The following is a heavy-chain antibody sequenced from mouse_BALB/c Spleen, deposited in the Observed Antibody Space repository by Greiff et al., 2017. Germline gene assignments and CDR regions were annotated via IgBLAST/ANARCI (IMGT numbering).Heavy chain of an antibody. CDR3: ARGPLYYYGSTPFDY. CDR1: GYSITSGYY. Sequence: EVHLVESGPGLVKPSQSLSLTCSVTGYSITSGYYWNWIRQFPGNKLEWMGYISYDGSNNYNQSLKNRISITRDTSKNQFFLKLNSVTTEDTATYFCARGPLYYYGSTPFDYWGQGTTLTVSS. D-gene: IGHD1-1*01. V-gene: IGHV3-6*02. CDR2: ISYDGSN. J-gene: IGHJ2*01.